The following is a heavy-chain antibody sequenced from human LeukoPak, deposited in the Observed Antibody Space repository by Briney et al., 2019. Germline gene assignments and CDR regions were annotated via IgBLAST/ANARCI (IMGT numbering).Heavy chain of an antibody. D-gene: IGHD2-21*02. CDR1: GFTFDDYA. J-gene: IGHJ3*02. CDR3: AKGRSVVTAIALDAFDI. V-gene: IGHV3-9*01. CDR2: ISWNSGSI. Sequence: GRSLRLSCAASGFTFDDYAMHWVRQAPGKGLEWVSGISWNSGSIGYADSVKGRFTISRDNAKNSLYLQMNSLRAEDTALYYCAKGRSVVTAIALDAFDIWGQGTMVTVSS.